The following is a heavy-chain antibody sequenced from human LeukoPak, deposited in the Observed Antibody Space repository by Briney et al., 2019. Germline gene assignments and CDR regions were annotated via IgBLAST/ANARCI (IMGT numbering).Heavy chain of an antibody. V-gene: IGHV4-39*01. CDR3: ARLRVGTAMVY. CDR2: IYYSGST. CDR1: GGAVSSSNYY. J-gene: IGHJ4*02. D-gene: IGHD5-18*01. Sequence: SETLSLTCTVSGGAVSSSNYYWVWIRQPPGKGLEWIGSIYYSGSTYYNPSLKSRVTIFVDTSKNQSSLNLSSVTAADTAVYYCARLRVGTAMVYWGQGTLVTVSS.